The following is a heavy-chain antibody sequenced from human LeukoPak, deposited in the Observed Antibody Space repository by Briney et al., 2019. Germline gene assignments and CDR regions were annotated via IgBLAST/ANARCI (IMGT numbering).Heavy chain of an antibody. CDR3: ARGLWFGESRPYYYDY. J-gene: IGHJ4*02. CDR1: GGSFSGYY. D-gene: IGHD3-10*01. V-gene: IGHV4-34*01. CDR2: INDSGST. Sequence: PSETLSLTCTVYGGSFSGYYWSWLRQPPGKGLEWIGEINDSGSTTYNPSLKSRVTITVDTYMNQISLKLSSVTAADTAEYYCARGLWFGESRPYYYDYWGQGSLVTV.